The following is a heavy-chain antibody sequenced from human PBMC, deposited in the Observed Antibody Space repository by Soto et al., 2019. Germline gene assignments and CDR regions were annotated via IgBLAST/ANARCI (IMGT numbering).Heavy chain of an antibody. CDR2: ISSSSSYI. Sequence: EVQLVESGGGLVKPGGSLRLSCAAYGFTFSSYSMNWVRQAPGKGLEWVSTISSSSSYIYYADSVKGRFTISRDNAKNSLYLQMNSLRAEDTAVYYCARGRMGRNGMDVWGQGTTVTVSS. V-gene: IGHV3-21*01. J-gene: IGHJ6*02. CDR1: GFTFSSYS. D-gene: IGHD3-16*01. CDR3: ARGRMGRNGMDV.